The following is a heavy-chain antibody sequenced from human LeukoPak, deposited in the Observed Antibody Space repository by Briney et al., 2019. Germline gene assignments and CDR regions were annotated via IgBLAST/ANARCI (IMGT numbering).Heavy chain of an antibody. V-gene: IGHV4-59*01. J-gene: IGHJ2*01. D-gene: IGHD6-6*01. Sequence: SETLSLTCTVSGGSISSYYWSWIRQPPGKGLEWIGYIYYSGSTNYNPSLKSRVTISVDTSKNQFSLKLSSVTAADTAVYYCASCEIARPYWYFDLWGRGTLVTVSS. CDR3: ASCEIARPYWYFDL. CDR2: IYYSGST. CDR1: GGSISSYY.